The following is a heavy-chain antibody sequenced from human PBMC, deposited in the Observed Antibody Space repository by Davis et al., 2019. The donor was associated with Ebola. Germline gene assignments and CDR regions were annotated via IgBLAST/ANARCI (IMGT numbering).Heavy chain of an antibody. Sequence: GESLKISCKSSGYTFSSYWIGWVRRRPGKGLEWMGIIYPGDSDTRYSPSFQGHVTISVDKSTRTAFLQWSSLKASDTAMYYCARVWGYYYDSSGYYPDYWGQGTLVTVSS. CDR1: GYTFSSYW. J-gene: IGHJ4*02. V-gene: IGHV5-51*01. D-gene: IGHD3-22*01. CDR3: ARVWGYYYDSSGYYPDY. CDR2: IYPGDSDT.